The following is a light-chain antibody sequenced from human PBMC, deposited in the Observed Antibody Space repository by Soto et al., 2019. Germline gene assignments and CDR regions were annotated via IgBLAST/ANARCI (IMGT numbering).Light chain of an antibody. CDR3: QHYGNNSGLPT. V-gene: IGKV1-5*01. CDR1: QSVGRW. CDR2: DAS. J-gene: IGKJ1*01. Sequence: DIQMTQSPSTLSASVGDRLTITCRTSQSVGRWLAWYQQKPGKATRLLIHDASTLESGVPSLLNGSGYGTEFALTITGLRPDDFAGYSCQHYGNNSGLPTFGQRTKVESK.